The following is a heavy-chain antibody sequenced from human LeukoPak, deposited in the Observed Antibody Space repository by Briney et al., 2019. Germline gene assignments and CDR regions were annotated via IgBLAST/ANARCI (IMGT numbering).Heavy chain of an antibody. D-gene: IGHD1-1*01. CDR2: INQDGSQE. J-gene: IGHJ4*02. CDR3: ARDNSRNDLEY. Sequence: GGSLRLSCAASGFTFNSYWMNWVRQAPGKGLQWVANINQDGSQEYYVDSVKGRFTISRDNAKDSLYLQINSLRAEDTAVYYCARDNSRNDLEYWGQGTLVTVSS. V-gene: IGHV3-7*04. CDR1: GFTFNSYW.